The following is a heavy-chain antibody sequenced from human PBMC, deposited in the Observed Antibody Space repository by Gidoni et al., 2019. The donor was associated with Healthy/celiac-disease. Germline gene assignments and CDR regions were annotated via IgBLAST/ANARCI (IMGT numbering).Heavy chain of an antibody. J-gene: IGHJ6*02. D-gene: IGHD6-13*01. CDR3: ARDPTEQQLADYDYYGMDV. CDR1: GGSISRGSYY. V-gene: IGHV4-61*02. CDR2: SYTSGST. Sequence: QVQLQESGPGLVKPSQTLSLTCTVSGGSISRGSYYWRWIRQPAGKGLEWIGRSYTSGSTNYNRALKSRVTMSEDTSKNQFSLKLSSVTAADTAVYYCARDPTEQQLADYDYYGMDVWGQGTTVTVSS.